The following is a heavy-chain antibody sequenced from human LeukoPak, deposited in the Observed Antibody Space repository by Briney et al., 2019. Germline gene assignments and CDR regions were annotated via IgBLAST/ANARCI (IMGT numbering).Heavy chain of an antibody. CDR2: ISPGDQTT. CDR1: GFMFSDYH. J-gene: IGHJ4*02. V-gene: IGHV3-11*01. CDR3: AVGRDIRVAGPGGYFDY. Sequence: PGRSLRLSCAASGFMFSDYHMNWIRQAPGKGLEWISYISPGDQTTYFADSVKGRVTLSRDNAKKSLSLQMNSLTADDTAVYFCAVGRDIRVAGPGGYFDYWGQGTLVAVSS. D-gene: IGHD6-19*01.